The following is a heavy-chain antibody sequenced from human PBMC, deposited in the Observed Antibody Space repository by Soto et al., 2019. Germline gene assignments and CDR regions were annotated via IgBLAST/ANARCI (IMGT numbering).Heavy chain of an antibody. V-gene: IGHV3-21*01. D-gene: IGHD6-13*01. CDR2: ISSSSSYI. J-gene: IGHJ2*01. CDR3: ARGHVYSRGVWYFDL. Sequence: GGSLRLSCAASGFTFSSYSMNWVRQAPGKGLEWVSSISSSSSYIYYADSVKGRFTISRDNAKNSLYLQMNSLRAEDTAVYYCARGHVYSRGVWYFDLWGRGTLVTVSS. CDR1: GFTFSSYS.